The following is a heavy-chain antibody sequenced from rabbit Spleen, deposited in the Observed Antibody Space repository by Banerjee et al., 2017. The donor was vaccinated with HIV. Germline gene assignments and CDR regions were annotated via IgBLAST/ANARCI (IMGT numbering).Heavy chain of an antibody. J-gene: IGHJ4*01. CDR2: IYAGSSGTT. D-gene: IGHD2-1*01. CDR1: GFTLSGYW. CDR3: ARMVVVYRYFNL. V-gene: IGHV1S40*01. Sequence: QSLEESGGDLVKPGASLTLTCKASGFTLSGYWMSWVRQAPGKGLEWIACIYAGSSGTTYYASWAKGRFTISKTSSTTVTLQMTSLTAADTATYFCARMVVVYRYFNLWGPGTLVTV.